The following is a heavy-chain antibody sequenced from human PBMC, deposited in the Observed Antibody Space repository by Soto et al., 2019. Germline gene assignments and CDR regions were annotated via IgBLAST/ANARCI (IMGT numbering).Heavy chain of an antibody. CDR1: SGSIGTYF. J-gene: IGHJ3*02. V-gene: IGHV4-59*01. CDR3: ARGRGGTYDAFDI. CDR2: IYYSGTT. D-gene: IGHD1-26*01. Sequence: QVQLRESGPGLVKPSETLSLTCTVSSGSIGTYFWSWIRQPPGKGLEWIGYIYYSGTTNYNPSLRSRSTVFLDTSKNQFSLGLSSVTAADTAVYYCARGRGGTYDAFDIWGQGTLVTVSS.